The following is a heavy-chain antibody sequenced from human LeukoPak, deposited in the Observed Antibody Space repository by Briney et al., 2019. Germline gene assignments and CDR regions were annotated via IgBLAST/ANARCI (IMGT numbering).Heavy chain of an antibody. CDR2: ISTGGRDT. Sequence: PGGSLRLSCATSGFTFSSYAMAWVRQAPGKGLEWVSSISTGGRDTYSADSVKGRFTTSRDKSKNTLFLQMNSLRAEDTGVYYCARATFSSSGHSYWGQGTLVTVSS. V-gene: IGHV3-23*01. D-gene: IGHD6-13*01. J-gene: IGHJ4*02. CDR3: ARATFSSSGHSY. CDR1: GFTFSSYA.